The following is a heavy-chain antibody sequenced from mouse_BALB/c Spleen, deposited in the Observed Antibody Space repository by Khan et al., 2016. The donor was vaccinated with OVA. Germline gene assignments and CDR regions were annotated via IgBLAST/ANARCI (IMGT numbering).Heavy chain of an antibody. D-gene: IGHD1-2*01. V-gene: IGHV1-77*01. CDR1: GYTFTDYY. CDR2: ISPGSGDT. CDR3: ARRNYFGYTFAN. J-gene: IGHJ3*01. Sequence: QVQLKESGAELARPGASVKLSCKASGYTFTDYYINWVKQRTGQGLEWIGEISPGSGDTYYNEKFKGKATLTADKSSTTAYMQLSSLTSEASAVYFWARRNYFGYTFANWGQGTLVTVSA.